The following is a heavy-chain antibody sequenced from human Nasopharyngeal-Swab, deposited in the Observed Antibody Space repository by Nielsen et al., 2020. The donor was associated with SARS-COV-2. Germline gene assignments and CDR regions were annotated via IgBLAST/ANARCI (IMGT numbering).Heavy chain of an antibody. V-gene: IGHV4-4*02. Sequence: SETLSLTCAVSGGSLISNYWWTWVRQSPGKGLEWIVEINHHGNINYNPSLKSRVTISVDQSKNHFSLTLDSVTGADMAVYYCARAVRLYYYGSGSFHDWGQGALVTVSS. CDR2: INHHGNI. D-gene: IGHD3-10*01. CDR1: GGSLISNYW. CDR3: ARAVRLYYYGSGSFHD. J-gene: IGHJ4*02.